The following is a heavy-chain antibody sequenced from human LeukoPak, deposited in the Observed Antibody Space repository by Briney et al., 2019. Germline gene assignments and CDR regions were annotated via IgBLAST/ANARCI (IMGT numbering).Heavy chain of an antibody. CDR3: AISYPTAMVDY. Sequence: SETLSLTCTVSGGSISSSSYYWGWIRQPPGKGLEWIGSIYYSGSTYYNPSLKSRVTISVDTSKNQFSLKLSSVTAADTAVYYCAISYPTAMVDYWGQGTLVTVSS. CDR1: GGSISSSSYY. V-gene: IGHV4-39*01. J-gene: IGHJ4*02. D-gene: IGHD5-18*01. CDR2: IYYSGST.